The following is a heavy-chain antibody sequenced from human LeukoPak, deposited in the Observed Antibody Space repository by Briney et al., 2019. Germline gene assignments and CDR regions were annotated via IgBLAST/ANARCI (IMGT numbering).Heavy chain of an antibody. D-gene: IGHD2-2*01. J-gene: IGHJ4*02. CDR1: GGSISSYY. CDR2: LYYGGTA. Sequence: PSETLSLTCTVSGGSISSYYWSWIRQPPGKGLEWLGSLYYGGTAYYNPSLKSRVTISVDTSKNQFSLKLSSVTAADTAVYYCARGKDCSSTSCYVDYWGQGTLVTVSS. CDR3: ARGKDCSSTSCYVDY. V-gene: IGHV4-59*12.